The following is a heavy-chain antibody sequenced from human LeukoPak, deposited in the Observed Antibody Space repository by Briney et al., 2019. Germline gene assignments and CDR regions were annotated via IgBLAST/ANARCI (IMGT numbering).Heavy chain of an antibody. V-gene: IGHV3-33*01. D-gene: IGHD2-2*01. CDR1: GFTFSNYG. Sequence: GGSLRLSCAASGFTFSNYGMEWVRQAPGKGLEWVALIWNDGNNKHYADSVKGRFSISRDNSKNTLYLQMNSLRAEDTAVYYCARHIWKGSCRSTSCSSLDYWGQGTLATVSS. CDR3: ARHIWKGSCRSTSCSSLDY. J-gene: IGHJ4*02. CDR2: IWNDGNNK.